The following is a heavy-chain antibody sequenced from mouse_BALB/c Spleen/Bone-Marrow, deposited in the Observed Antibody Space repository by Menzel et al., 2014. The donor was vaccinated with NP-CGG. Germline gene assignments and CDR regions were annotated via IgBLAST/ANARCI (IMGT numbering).Heavy chain of an antibody. Sequence: QVQLQQSGAELVKPGASVKLSCKASGYTFTGYWMHWVKQRPGQGLEWIGEINPSNGRTNYNEKFKSMATLTVDKSSSTVYVQLSSLTSEDSAVFYCARLVYGSGYIVDFWGQGTSVTVSS. V-gene: IGHV1S81*02. CDR2: INPSNGRT. J-gene: IGHJ4*01. CDR1: GYTFTGYW. CDR3: ARLVYGSGYIVDF. D-gene: IGHD1-1*01.